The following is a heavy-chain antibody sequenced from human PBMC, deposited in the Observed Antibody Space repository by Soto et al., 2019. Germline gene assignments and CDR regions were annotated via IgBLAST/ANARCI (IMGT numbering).Heavy chain of an antibody. CDR3: AREYYYGSASYSGMDV. D-gene: IGHD3-10*01. Sequence: SETLSLTCTVSGASISPYYWTWIRQPPGKGLEWIGYIFSSGNTNYNPSLKSRVTISVDTSKYQFSLKLSSVTAADTAVYYCAREYYYGSASYSGMDVWGQGTTVSV. J-gene: IGHJ6*02. CDR1: GASISPYY. CDR2: IFSSGNT. V-gene: IGHV4-59*01.